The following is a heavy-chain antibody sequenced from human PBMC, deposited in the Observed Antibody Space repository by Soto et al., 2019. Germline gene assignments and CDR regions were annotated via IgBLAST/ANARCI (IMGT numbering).Heavy chain of an antibody. CDR3: AKARDQQWVRLPFDY. J-gene: IGHJ4*02. CDR1: GFFFSSYT. Sequence: EVQLLESGGGLVQPGGSLRLSCVGSGFFFSSYTMTWVRQAPGKGLEWVSSFSATSENTYYADSVRGRFTISRDNSRTTLVPQMNSLTAEDTAMYYCAKARDQQWVRLPFDYWGQGILVIVSS. CDR2: FSATSENT. D-gene: IGHD6-19*01. V-gene: IGHV3-23*01.